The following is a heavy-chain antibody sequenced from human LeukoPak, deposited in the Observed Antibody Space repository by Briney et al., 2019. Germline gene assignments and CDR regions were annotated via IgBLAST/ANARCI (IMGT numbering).Heavy chain of an antibody. CDR2: INPSGGST. Sequence: ASVKVSCKASGYTFTSYYMHWVRQAPGQGLEWMGIINPSGGSTSYAQKFQGRVTMTRDMSTSTVYMELSSLRSEDTAVYYCARSARYCSGGSCYLGPRFDYWGQGTLVTVSS. CDR3: ARSARYCSGGSCYLGPRFDY. D-gene: IGHD2-15*01. CDR1: GYTFTSYY. V-gene: IGHV1-46*01. J-gene: IGHJ4*02.